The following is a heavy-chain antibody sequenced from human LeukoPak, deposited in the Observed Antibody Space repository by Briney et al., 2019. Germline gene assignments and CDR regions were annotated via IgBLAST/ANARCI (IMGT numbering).Heavy chain of an antibody. Sequence: GGSLRLSCAASGFTFSSYAMHWVRQAPGKGLEWVAVISYDGSNKYYADSVKGRFTISRDSSMNTLYLQMNSLRAEDTAVYYCARDTYNMDVWGQGTTVTVSS. CDR3: ARDTYNMDV. CDR1: GFTFSSYA. D-gene: IGHD5-24*01. J-gene: IGHJ6*02. CDR2: ISYDGSNK. V-gene: IGHV3-30-3*01.